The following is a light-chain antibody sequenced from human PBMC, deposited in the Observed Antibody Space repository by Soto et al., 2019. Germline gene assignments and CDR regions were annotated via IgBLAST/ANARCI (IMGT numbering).Light chain of an antibody. CDR3: QQYGSSGT. V-gene: IGKV3-20*01. Sequence: VMTQSPATLSLSPGDSATLSCRASQSVSILLAWYQQKPGQAPRLLIYGASNRATGIQDSFSGSGSGTEFTLTIRRLEPEDFAVYYCQQYGSSGTFGQGTKVDIK. J-gene: IGKJ1*01. CDR1: QSVSIL. CDR2: GAS.